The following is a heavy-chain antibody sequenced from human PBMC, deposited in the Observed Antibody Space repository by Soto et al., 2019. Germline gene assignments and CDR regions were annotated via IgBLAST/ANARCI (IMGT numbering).Heavy chain of an antibody. CDR1: GGSFSCYY. CDR3: ARGGYYDFWRGSTDYYYGMDV. Sequence: SETLSLTCAVYGGSFSCYYWSWIRQPPGKGLEWIGEINHSGSTNYNPSLKSRVTISVDTSKNQFSLKLSSVTAADTAVYYCARGGYYDFWRGSTDYYYGMDVWGQGTTVTVSS. V-gene: IGHV4-34*01. J-gene: IGHJ6*02. D-gene: IGHD3-3*01. CDR2: INHSGST.